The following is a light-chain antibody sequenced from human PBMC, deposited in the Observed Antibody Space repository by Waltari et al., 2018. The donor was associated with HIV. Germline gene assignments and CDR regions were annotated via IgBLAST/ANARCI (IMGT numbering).Light chain of an antibody. Sequence: QSVLTQPPSASGTHGQSVTISCSGSGPNIASNYVYWYQQVPGTAPKLLIFRDRQRPSGVPDRFSASKSGTSASLAISGLRSEDEAHYYCATWDDRENGHGIFGGGTQLTVL. CDR3: ATWDDRENGHGI. V-gene: IGLV1-47*01. J-gene: IGLJ7*01. CDR1: GPNIASNY. CDR2: RDR.